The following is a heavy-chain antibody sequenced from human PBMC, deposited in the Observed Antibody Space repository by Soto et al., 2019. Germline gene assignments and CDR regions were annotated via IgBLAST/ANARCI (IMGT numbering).Heavy chain of an antibody. J-gene: IGHJ4*02. CDR1: GFTFSDYW. CDR2: IKQDGNEK. V-gene: IGHV3-7*03. CDR3: ARVGSPMVRRLIMIFDH. D-gene: IGHD3-10*01. Sequence: GGSLRLSCAVSGFTFSDYWMSWVRQAPGKGLERVANIKQDGNEKYYVDSVKGRFTISRDNAKNSLYLQMNSLRAEDTALYYCARVGSPMVRRLIMIFDHWGQGALVTVSS.